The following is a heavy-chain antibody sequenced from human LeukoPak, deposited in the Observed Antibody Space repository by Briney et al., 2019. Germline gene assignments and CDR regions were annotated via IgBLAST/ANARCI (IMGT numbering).Heavy chain of an antibody. CDR3: ARGHNWNRGLDFDY. CDR1: GYTFTSYA. Sequence: GASVKVSCKASGYTFTSYAMHWVRQAPGQRLEWMGWINAGNGNTKYSQKFQGRVTITRDTSASTAYMELSSLRSEDTAVYYCARGHNWNRGLDFDYWGQGTLVTVSS. J-gene: IGHJ4*02. D-gene: IGHD1-20*01. V-gene: IGHV1-3*01. CDR2: INAGNGNT.